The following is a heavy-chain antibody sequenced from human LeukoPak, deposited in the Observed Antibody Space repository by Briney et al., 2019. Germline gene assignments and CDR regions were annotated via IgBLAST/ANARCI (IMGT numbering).Heavy chain of an antibody. CDR1: GFTFSSHG. D-gene: IGHD3-22*01. CDR3: AKSLRAISDSSGYYSFSDY. J-gene: IGHJ4*02. Sequence: GGSLRLSCAAFGFTFSSHGMSWVRQTPGKGLEWVSSISTSGDGTVYADSVKGRFTISRDNSKNTLYLQMNSLRAEDTAAYYCAKSLRAISDSSGYYSFSDYWGQGTLVTVSS. V-gene: IGHV3-23*01. CDR2: ISTSGDGT.